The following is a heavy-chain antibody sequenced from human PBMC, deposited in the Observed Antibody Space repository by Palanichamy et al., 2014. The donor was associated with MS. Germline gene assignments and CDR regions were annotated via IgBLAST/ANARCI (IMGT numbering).Heavy chain of an antibody. J-gene: IGHJ6*02. CDR2: ISGRGGDT. D-gene: IGHD3-9*01. CDR3: AKCRGGYLDWLTMDV. V-gene: IGHV3-23*01. CDR1: GFTFSNYA. Sequence: EVQLLESGGGLVQPGGSLRLSCAASGFTFSNYAMSWVRQAPGKGLEWVSAISGRGGDTSFADSVKGRFTISRDNSKNTLYLQMNSLRAEDTAVYYCAKCRGGYLDWLTMDVWGQGTPVTVSS.